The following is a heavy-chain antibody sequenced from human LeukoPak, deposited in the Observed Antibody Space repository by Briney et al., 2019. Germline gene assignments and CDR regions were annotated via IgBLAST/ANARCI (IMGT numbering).Heavy chain of an antibody. J-gene: IGHJ4*02. Sequence: GGSLRLSCAVSGFTFSTSEMNWVRQAPGKGLEWVSYISSSGSTIYYADSVKGRFTISRDNAKNSLYLQMNSLRVEDTGIYYCVKVAKYYYGSETYYFFEHWGQGTPVTASS. CDR1: GFTFSTSE. D-gene: IGHD3-10*01. CDR3: VKVAKYYYGSETYYFFEH. CDR2: ISSSGSTI. V-gene: IGHV3-48*03.